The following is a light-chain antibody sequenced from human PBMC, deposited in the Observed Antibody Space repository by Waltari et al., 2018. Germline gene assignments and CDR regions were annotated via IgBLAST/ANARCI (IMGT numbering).Light chain of an antibody. CDR3: SAYTKSTTRYWV. V-gene: IGLV2-14*03. Sequence: QSALTQPASVSGSPGQSITISCTGTSSDVGASDQVSLYQKHPGKAPKLLIYDVNNRPSGVSHRFSGSKSGNTASLTISGLQAEDEANYFCSAYTKSTTRYWVFGGGTKVTVL. CDR2: DVN. CDR1: SSDVGASDQ. J-gene: IGLJ3*02.